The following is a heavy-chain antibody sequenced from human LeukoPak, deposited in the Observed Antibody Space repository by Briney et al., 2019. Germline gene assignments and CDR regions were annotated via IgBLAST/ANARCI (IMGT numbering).Heavy chain of an antibody. CDR2: ISYDGSNK. CDR3: AKDVEAVAGYFDY. CDR1: GFTFSSYG. J-gene: IGHJ4*02. V-gene: IGHV3-30*18. Sequence: PGGSLRLSCAASGFTFSSYGMHWVRQAPGKGLEWVAVISYDGSNKYYADSVKGRFTISRDNSKNTLYLQMNSLRAEDTAVYYCAKDVEAVAGYFDYWGQGTLVTVSS. D-gene: IGHD6-19*01.